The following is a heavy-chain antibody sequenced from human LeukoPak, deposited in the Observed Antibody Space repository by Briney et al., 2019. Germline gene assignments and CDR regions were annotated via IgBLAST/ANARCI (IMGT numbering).Heavy chain of an antibody. CDR1: GYTFTGYV. J-gene: IGHJ4*02. D-gene: IGHD3/OR15-3a*01. Sequence: ASVKVSCKASGYTFTGYVMHWVRQAPGQRLEWMGWINAGNGNTKYSQKFQGRVTVTKDASASTAYMELSSLRSEDTAVYYCAREFQGLGSLWVPFDYWGQGTLVTVSS. V-gene: IGHV1-3*01. CDR3: AREFQGLGSLWVPFDY. CDR2: INAGNGNT.